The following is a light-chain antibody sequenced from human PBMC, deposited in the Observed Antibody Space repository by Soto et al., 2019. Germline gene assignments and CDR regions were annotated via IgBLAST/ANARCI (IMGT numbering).Light chain of an antibody. Sequence: QSALTQPASESGSPGQSITISCTGTSSDVGSYNLVSWYQQHPGKAPKLMIYEGSKRPSGVSNRFSGSKSGNTASLTISGLQAEDEAHYYCCSYAGSSTYVVFGGGTKLTLL. CDR2: EGS. CDR1: SSDVGSYNL. J-gene: IGLJ2*01. V-gene: IGLV2-23*01. CDR3: CSYAGSSTYVV.